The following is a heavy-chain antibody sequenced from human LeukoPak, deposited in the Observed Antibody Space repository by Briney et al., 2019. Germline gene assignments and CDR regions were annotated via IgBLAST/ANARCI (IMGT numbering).Heavy chain of an antibody. J-gene: IGHJ4*02. V-gene: IGHV3-30-3*01. CDR2: ISYDGSNK. CDR1: GFTVSSNY. D-gene: IGHD2-2*01. CDR3: ARGEDIVVVPVYYFDY. Sequence: GGSLRLSCAASGFTVSSNYMSWVRQAPGKGLEWVAVISYDGSNKYYADSVKGRFTISRDNSKNTLYLQMNSLRAEDTAVYYCARGEDIVVVPVYYFDYWGQGTLVTVSS.